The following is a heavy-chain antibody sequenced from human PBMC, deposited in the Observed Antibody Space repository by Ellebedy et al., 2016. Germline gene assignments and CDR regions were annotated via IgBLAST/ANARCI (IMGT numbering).Heavy chain of an antibody. CDR3: AREGGGYDF. CDR1: GYRFLNYG. Sequence: ASVKVSCKASGYRFLNYGISWVRQAPGQGLQWMGYFNPYNGNTNYTQQLRDRVTLTTDTSTTTVYMELRSLRSDDTAVYYCAREGGGYDFWGQGTLVTVSS. J-gene: IGHJ4*02. V-gene: IGHV1-18*01. CDR2: FNPYNGNT. D-gene: IGHD5-12*01.